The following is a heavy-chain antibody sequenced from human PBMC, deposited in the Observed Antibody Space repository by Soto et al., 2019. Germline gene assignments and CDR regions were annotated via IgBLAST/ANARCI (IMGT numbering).Heavy chain of an antibody. CDR3: AAKALGAAAPVGGGRDV. J-gene: IGHJ6*02. Sequence: EVQLLESGGGLVQPGGSLRLSCAASGFTFSSYAMSWVRQAPGKGLEWVSAISGSGGSTYYADSVKGPFTIARDNSKNTLYLQMNSLGAEDTDVYYCAAKALGAAAPVGGGRDVWGQGSTVSVSS. D-gene: IGHD2-2*01. CDR1: GFTFSSYA. V-gene: IGHV3-23*01. CDR2: ISGSGGST.